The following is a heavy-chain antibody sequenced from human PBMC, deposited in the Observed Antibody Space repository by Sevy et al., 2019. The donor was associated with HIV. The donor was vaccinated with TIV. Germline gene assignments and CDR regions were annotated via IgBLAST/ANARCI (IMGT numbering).Heavy chain of an antibody. Sequence: SETLSLTCSVSGASVSTGNDYWSWVRQPPGKGLEWIGFVYYFGTTNYNPSLKSRVTISLDTSKKQFSLKLSSVTAADTAVYYCARDQYCDIVTGLYAMDVWGQGTTVTVSS. V-gene: IGHV4-61*01. CDR1: GASVSTGNDY. CDR2: VYYFGTT. D-gene: IGHD3-9*01. J-gene: IGHJ6*02. CDR3: ARDQYCDIVTGLYAMDV.